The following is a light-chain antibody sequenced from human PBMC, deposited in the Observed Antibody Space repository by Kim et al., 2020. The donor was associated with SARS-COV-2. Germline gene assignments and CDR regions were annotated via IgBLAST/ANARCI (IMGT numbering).Light chain of an antibody. J-gene: IGLJ2*01. CDR3: SSRDTSNSHVV. V-gene: IGLV3-19*01. CDR1: SLKTAY. Sequence: ALGQTVKITGQGDSLKTAYATWYQQKPGQAPVLVLYGKDNRPSGIPDRFSGSSSSNSGSLTITGAQAEDEADYYCSSRDTSNSHVVFGGGTQLTVL. CDR2: GKD.